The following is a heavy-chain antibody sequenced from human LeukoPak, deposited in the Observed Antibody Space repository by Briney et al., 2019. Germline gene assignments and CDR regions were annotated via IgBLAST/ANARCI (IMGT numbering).Heavy chain of an antibody. D-gene: IGHD2-2*02. J-gene: IGHJ4*02. CDR3: ARGRSIVVVPAAIDH. Sequence: GGSLRLSCAASGFTFSSYSMNWVRQAPGKGLEWVSSISSSSSYIYYADSVKGRFTISRDNAKNSLYLQMNSLRAEDTAVYYCARGRSIVVVPAAIDHWGQGTLVTVSS. CDR2: ISSSSSYI. CDR1: GFTFSSYS. V-gene: IGHV3-21*01.